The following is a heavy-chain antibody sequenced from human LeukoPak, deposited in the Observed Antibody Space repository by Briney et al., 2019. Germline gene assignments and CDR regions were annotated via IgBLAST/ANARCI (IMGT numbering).Heavy chain of an antibody. V-gene: IGHV3-11*06. D-gene: IGHD4-17*01. J-gene: IGHJ3*02. CDR3: ARDRTDYGAFDI. CDR2: LSHTSSYT. Sequence: PGGSLRLTCAASGFTFSSYNMIWVRQAPGKGLEWVSYLSHTSSYTNYADSVKGRFTISRDNAKNSLYLQMNSLRAEDTALYYCARDRTDYGAFDIWGQGTMVTVSS. CDR1: GFTFSSYN.